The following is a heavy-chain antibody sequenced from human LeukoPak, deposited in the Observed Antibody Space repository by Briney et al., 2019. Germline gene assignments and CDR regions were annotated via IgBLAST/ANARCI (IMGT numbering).Heavy chain of an antibody. D-gene: IGHD3-22*01. CDR3: ARAGVWDSSDTSGYHNGAFDI. CDR1: GYTFTSYG. CDR2: INPNSGGT. V-gene: IGHV1-2*02. J-gene: IGHJ3*02. Sequence: ASVKVSCKASGYTFTSYGISWVRQAPGQGLEWMGWINPNSGGTNYAQKFQGRVTMTRDTSISTAYMELSNLRSDDTAVYYCARAGVWDSSDTSGYHNGAFDIWGQGTMVTVSS.